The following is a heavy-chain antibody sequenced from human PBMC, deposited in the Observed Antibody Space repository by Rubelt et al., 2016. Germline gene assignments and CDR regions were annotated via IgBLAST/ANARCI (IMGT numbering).Heavy chain of an antibody. Sequence: VQLVESGGGLVQPGGSLRLSCAASGFTFSSYGMHWVRQAPGKGLEWVAFIRNDGTKQYYADSVKGRFTISRDNSKNTLYLQMNSLRGEDTAVYNCARSSNGLFEYWGQGTLVTVSS. J-gene: IGHJ4*02. CDR1: GFTFSSYG. D-gene: IGHD2-8*01. CDR3: ARSSNGLFEY. V-gene: IGHV3-30*02. CDR2: IRNDGTKQ.